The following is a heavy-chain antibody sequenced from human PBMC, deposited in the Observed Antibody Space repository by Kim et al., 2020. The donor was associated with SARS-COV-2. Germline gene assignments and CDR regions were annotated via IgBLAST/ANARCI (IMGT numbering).Heavy chain of an antibody. CDR1: GYTFTSYG. Sequence: ASVKVSCKASGYTFTSYGISCVRQAPGQGLEWMGWISAYNGNTNYAQKLQGRVTMTTDTSTSTAYMELRSLRSDDTAVYYCARDSVTMVRGVIITYYYYYYGMDVWGQGTTVTVSS. D-gene: IGHD3-10*01. V-gene: IGHV1-18*04. CDR3: ARDSVTMVRGVIITYYYYYYGMDV. J-gene: IGHJ6*02. CDR2: ISAYNGNT.